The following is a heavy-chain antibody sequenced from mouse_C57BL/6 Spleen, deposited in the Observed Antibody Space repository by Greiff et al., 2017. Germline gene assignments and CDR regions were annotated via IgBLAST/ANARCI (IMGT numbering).Heavy chain of an antibody. Sequence: EVKLVASGGGLVKPGGSLKLSCAASGFTFSDYGMHWVRQAPEKGLEWVAYISSGSSTIYYADTVKGRFTISRDNAKNTLFLQMTSLRSEDTAMYYCARDGSSYALFDYWGQGTTLTVSS. V-gene: IGHV5-17*01. CDR3: ARDGSSYALFDY. D-gene: IGHD1-1*01. CDR1: GFTFSDYG. CDR2: ISSGSSTI. J-gene: IGHJ2*01.